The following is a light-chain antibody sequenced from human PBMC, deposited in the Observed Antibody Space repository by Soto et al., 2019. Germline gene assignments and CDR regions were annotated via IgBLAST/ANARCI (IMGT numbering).Light chain of an antibody. CDR2: AAT. J-gene: IGKJ2*01. Sequence: DIQMPQSPSSLSASVGDRVTITCRASQGINFYLAWYQQKPGKAPKSLIYAATNVESGVPSRFSGSGSGTHFTLTINDLEPEDFATYFCQQYYTYPYTFGQGTKLEI. V-gene: IGKV1-16*01. CDR1: QGINFY. CDR3: QQYYTYPYT.